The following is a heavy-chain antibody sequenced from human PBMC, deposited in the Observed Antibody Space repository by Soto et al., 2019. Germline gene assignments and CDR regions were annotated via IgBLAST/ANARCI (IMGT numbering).Heavy chain of an antibody. CDR2: IIPIFGTA. CDR1: GGTFSSYA. D-gene: IGHD5-12*01. Sequence: QVQLVQSGAEVKKPGSSVKVSCKASGGTFSSYAISWVRQAPGQGLEWMGGIIPIFGTANYAQKFQGRVTITADEATGTAYMELSSLRYEDTAVYYCASSVAKYYYYGMDVWGQGTTVTVSS. J-gene: IGHJ6*02. CDR3: ASSVAKYYYYGMDV. V-gene: IGHV1-69*12.